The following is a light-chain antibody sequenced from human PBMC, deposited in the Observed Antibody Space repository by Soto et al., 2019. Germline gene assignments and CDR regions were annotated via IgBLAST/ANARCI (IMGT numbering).Light chain of an antibody. CDR1: QSVSSPY. Sequence: EVVLTQSPVTLSLSPGERATLSCRASQSVSSPYLAWYQQKPGQPPRLLIYGASSRATDIPDRFIGSGSGTEFTITIAILAPEYFAMYYCQQYGSSPFTFGPGTKVDI. CDR3: QQYGSSPFT. J-gene: IGKJ3*01. V-gene: IGKV3-20*01. CDR2: GAS.